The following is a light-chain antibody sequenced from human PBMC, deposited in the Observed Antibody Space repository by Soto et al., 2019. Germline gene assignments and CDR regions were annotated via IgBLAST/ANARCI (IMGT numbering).Light chain of an antibody. CDR2: EGS. J-gene: IGLJ1*01. CDR1: SSDVGSYNL. CDR3: CSYAGSYV. V-gene: IGLV2-23*01. Sequence: QSDLTQPASVSGSPGQSITISCTGTSSDVGSYNLVSWYQQHPGKAPKLMIYEGSKRPSGVSNRFSGSKSGNTASLTISGLQAEDEADYYCCSYAGSYVFGTGTKVTVL.